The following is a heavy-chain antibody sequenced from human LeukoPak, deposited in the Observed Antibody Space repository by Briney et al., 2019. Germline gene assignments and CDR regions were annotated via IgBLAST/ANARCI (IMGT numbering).Heavy chain of an antibody. CDR2: ISAYNGNT. Sequence: ASVKVSCKASGYTFTSYGISWVRQAPGQGLEWMGWISAYNGNTNYAQKLQGRVTMTTDTSTSTAYMELRSLRSDDTAVYYCARAVRLTVVATFPDYWGQGTLVTVSS. J-gene: IGHJ4*02. CDR3: ARAVRLTVVATFPDY. CDR1: GYTFTSYG. D-gene: IGHD5-12*01. V-gene: IGHV1-18*01.